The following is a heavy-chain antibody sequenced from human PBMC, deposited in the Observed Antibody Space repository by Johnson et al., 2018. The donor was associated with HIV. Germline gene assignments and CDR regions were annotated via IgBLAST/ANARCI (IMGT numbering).Heavy chain of an antibody. CDR3: AREDPREFHGYGGDGFDI. CDR2: MNWNGDST. Sequence: EVQLVESGGGLVQPGRSLKLSCAASGFTFDDYGMSWVRQAPGKGLEWVSGMNWNGDSTGYGDFVNGRFTISRDNAKNALYLQMNSLRAEDTALYYCAREDPREFHGYGGDGFDIWGQGTMVTVSS. V-gene: IGHV3-20*04. D-gene: IGHD3-16*01. J-gene: IGHJ3*02. CDR1: GFTFDDYG.